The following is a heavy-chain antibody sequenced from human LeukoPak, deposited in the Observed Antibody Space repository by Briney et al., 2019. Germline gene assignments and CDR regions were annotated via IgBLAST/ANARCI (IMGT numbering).Heavy chain of an antibody. CDR1: GLSVSSNF. CDR3: AREGGSCSSTSCYFN. Sequence: GGSLRLSCAATGLSVSSNFMSWVRQAPGKGLEWVSVIYGGGSTYYADSVKGRFTISRDTPKNTLYLQMNSLRVEDTAVYYCAREGGSCSSTSCYFNWGQGTLVTVSS. J-gene: IGHJ4*02. D-gene: IGHD2-2*01. V-gene: IGHV3-53*01. CDR2: IYGGGST.